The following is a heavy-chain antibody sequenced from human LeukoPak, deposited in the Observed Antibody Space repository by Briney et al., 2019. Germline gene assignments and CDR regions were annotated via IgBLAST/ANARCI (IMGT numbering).Heavy chain of an antibody. CDR3: ARWVNSSSWSGFDY. V-gene: IGHV4-34*01. J-gene: IGHJ4*02. D-gene: IGHD6-13*01. CDR2: INHSGST. Sequence: SETLSLTCAVYGGSFSGYYWRWIRQPPGKGLEWIGEINHSGSTNYNPSLKSRVTISVDTSKNQFSLKLSAVTAADTAVYYCARWVNSSSWSGFDYWGQGTLVTVSS. CDR1: GGSFSGYY.